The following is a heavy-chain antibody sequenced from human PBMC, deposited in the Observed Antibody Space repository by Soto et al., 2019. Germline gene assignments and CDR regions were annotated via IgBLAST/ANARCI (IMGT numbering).Heavy chain of an antibody. Sequence: QVQLVQSGAEEKKPGASVKVSCKASGYAFSSYAMHWVRQAPGQRLEWMGWINNGSGNTEYSQNFQDRITITRDTSASTVYMELGGLRSEDTAVYYCARDGGDCGYRLAYYYYIGMDVWGQGTAVTVSS. D-gene: IGHD2-21*02. CDR2: INNGSGNT. CDR1: GYAFSSYA. CDR3: ARDGGDCGYRLAYYYYIGMDV. V-gene: IGHV1-3*05. J-gene: IGHJ6*02.